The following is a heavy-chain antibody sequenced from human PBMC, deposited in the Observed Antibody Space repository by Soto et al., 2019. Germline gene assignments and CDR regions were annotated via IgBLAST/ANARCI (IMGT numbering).Heavy chain of an antibody. D-gene: IGHD5-18*01. V-gene: IGHV3-9*01. CDR2: ISWNSGSI. J-gene: IGHJ4*02. Sequence: EVQLVESGGGLVQPGRSLRLSCAASGFTFDDYAMHWVRQAPGKGLEWVSGISWNSGSIGYADSVKGRFTISRDNAKNSLYLQMNSLRAEDTALYYCAKGVGTAMPRFDYWGQGTLVTVSS. CDR1: GFTFDDYA. CDR3: AKGVGTAMPRFDY.